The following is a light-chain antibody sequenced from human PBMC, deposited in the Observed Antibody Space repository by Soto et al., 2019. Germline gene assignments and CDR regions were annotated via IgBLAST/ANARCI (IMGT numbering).Light chain of an antibody. CDR2: EVT. V-gene: IGLV2-8*01. Sequence: QSVLTQPPSASGSPGQSVTISCTGTSSDVGGYDYVSWYQQHAGKAPKLMIYEVTKRPSGVPDRFSGSKSGNTASLTVSGLQAEDEADYYCSSYEASNNFVFGTGTKGTVL. CDR1: SSDVGGYDY. J-gene: IGLJ1*01. CDR3: SSYEASNNFV.